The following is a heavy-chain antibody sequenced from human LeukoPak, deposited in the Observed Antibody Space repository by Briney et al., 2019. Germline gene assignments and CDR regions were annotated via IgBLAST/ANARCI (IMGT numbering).Heavy chain of an antibody. J-gene: IGHJ4*02. CDR2: IYHSGST. CDR3: ARGGDYYDSSGYLNY. D-gene: IGHD3-22*01. Sequence: SETLSLTCTVSGGSISSYYWSWIRQPPGKGLEWIGYIYHSGSTYYNPSLKSRVTISVDRSKNQFSLKLSSVTAADTAVYYCARGGDYYDSSGYLNYWGQGILVTVSS. V-gene: IGHV4-59*12. CDR1: GGSISSYY.